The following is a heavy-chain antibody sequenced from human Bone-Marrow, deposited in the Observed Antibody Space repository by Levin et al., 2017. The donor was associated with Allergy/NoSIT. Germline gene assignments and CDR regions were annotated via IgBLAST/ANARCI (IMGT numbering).Heavy chain of an antibody. CDR1: GFNFSTYN. Sequence: GGSLRLSCAASGFNFSTYNMNWVRQAPGKGLEWVSSITRSSDYMYYADSVKGRFTISRDHAKNSLFLQMNRLRVDATAVYYCAKDRTYGILWNYGMDVWGQGTTVTVSS. CDR2: ITRSSDYM. V-gene: IGHV3-21*03. J-gene: IGHJ6*02. CDR3: AKDRTYGILWNYGMDV. D-gene: IGHD4-17*01.